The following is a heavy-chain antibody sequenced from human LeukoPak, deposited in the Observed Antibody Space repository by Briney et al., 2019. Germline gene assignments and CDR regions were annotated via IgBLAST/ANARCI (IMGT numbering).Heavy chain of an antibody. J-gene: IGHJ4*02. V-gene: IGHV3-66*01. CDR3: TTIVPDLAATLTFHY. CDR1: GFTVSTTY. Sequence: GGSLRLSSAASGFTVSTTYMSWVRQVPGKGLEWVSVIYSGGSTYYPDSVKGRFTISRDTSKNTLYLQMNSLRAEDTAVYYCTTIVPDLAATLTFHYWGQGTLVTVSS. D-gene: IGHD2-15*01. CDR2: IYSGGST.